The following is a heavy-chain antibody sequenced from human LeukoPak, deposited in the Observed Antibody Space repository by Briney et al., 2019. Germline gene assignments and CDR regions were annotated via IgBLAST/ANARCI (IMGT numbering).Heavy chain of an antibody. CDR3: AKDPPYGSGSYQDY. J-gene: IGHJ4*02. V-gene: IGHV3-23*01. Sequence: GGSLRLSCAASGFTFSSYAMSWVRQAPGKGLEWVSAISGSGGSTYYADSVKGRFTVSRDNSKNTLYLQMNSLRAEDTAVYYCAKDPPYGSGSYQDYWGQGTLVTVSS. CDR1: GFTFSSYA. D-gene: IGHD3-10*01. CDR2: ISGSGGST.